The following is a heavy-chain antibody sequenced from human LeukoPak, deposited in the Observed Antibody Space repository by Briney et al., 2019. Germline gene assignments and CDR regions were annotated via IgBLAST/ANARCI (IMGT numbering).Heavy chain of an antibody. D-gene: IGHD6-19*01. Sequence: SVNVSFKASGGTFSIYAISWVRQAPGQGLEWMGGIIPIFGTANYAQKFQGRVTITADESTSTAYMELSSLRSEDTAVYYCAIGYSSGWYVDYWGQGTLVTVSS. CDR2: IIPIFGTA. V-gene: IGHV1-69*13. J-gene: IGHJ4*02. CDR1: GGTFSIYA. CDR3: AIGYSSGWYVDY.